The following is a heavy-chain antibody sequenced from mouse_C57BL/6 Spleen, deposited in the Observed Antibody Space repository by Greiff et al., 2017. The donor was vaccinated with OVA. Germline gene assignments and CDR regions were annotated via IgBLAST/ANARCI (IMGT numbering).Heavy chain of an antibody. D-gene: IGHD2-3*01. CDR1: GYTFTSYW. Sequence: QVQLQQPGAELVKPGASVKMSCKASGYTFTSYWITWVKQRPGQGLEWIGDIYPGSGSNNYNEKFKSKATLTVDTSSSTAYMQLSSLTSEDSAVYYCARGDYDGYPVAYWGQGTLVTVSA. CDR3: ARGDYDGYPVAY. CDR2: IYPGSGSN. J-gene: IGHJ3*01. V-gene: IGHV1-55*01.